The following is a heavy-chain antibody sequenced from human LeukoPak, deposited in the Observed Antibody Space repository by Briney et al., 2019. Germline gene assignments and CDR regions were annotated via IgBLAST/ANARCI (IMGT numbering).Heavy chain of an antibody. D-gene: IGHD6-19*01. V-gene: IGHV4-31*03. CDR1: GGSISSGGYY. J-gene: IGHJ4*02. Sequence: SETLSLTCTVSGGSISSGGYYWNWIRQHPGKGLEWIGYISYSGSTYYNSALKSRVTISVDTSKHQFSLNLSSVTAADTAVYYCAALIAVSGTVDYWGQGTLVTVSS. CDR2: ISYSGST. CDR3: AALIAVSGTVDY.